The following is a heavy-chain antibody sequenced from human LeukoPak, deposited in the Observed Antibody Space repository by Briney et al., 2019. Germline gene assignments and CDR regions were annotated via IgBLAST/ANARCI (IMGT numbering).Heavy chain of an antibody. CDR1: GGTFSSYA. V-gene: IGHV1-69*05. J-gene: IGHJ4*02. CDR2: IIPIFGTA. CDR3: ARDRSVHKGGASEYDY. Sequence: PAASVKVSCTASGGTFSSYAISWVRQAPGQGLEWMGGIIPIFGTANYAQKFQGRVTITTDESTSTAYMELSSLRSEDTAVYYCARDRSVHKGGASEYDYWGQGTLVTVSS. D-gene: IGHD3-16*01.